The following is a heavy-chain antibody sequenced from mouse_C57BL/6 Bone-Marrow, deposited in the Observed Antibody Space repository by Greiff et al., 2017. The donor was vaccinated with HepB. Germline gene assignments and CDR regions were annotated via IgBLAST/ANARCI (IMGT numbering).Heavy chain of an antibody. CDR1: GFNIKDDY. Sequence: EVMLVESGAELVRPGASVKLSCTASGFNIKDDYMHWVKQRPEQGLEWIGWIDPENGDTEYASKFQGKATITADTSSNTAYLQLSSLTSEDTAVYYCTTYYYGSSYWGQGTTLTVSS. CDR2: IDPENGDT. D-gene: IGHD1-1*01. J-gene: IGHJ2*01. V-gene: IGHV14-4*01. CDR3: TTYYYGSSY.